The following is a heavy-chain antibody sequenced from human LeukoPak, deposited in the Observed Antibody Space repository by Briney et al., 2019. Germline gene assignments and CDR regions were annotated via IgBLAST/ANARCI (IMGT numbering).Heavy chain of an antibody. Sequence: PGGSLRLSCAASGFTFSNAWMSWVRQAPGKGLEWVANIKQDGSEKYYVDSVKGRFTISRDNAKNSLYLQMNSLRAEDTAVYYCARDIVATMKAYYYYGMDVWGQGTTVTVSS. CDR1: GFTFSNAW. V-gene: IGHV3-7*01. J-gene: IGHJ6*02. D-gene: IGHD5-12*01. CDR3: ARDIVATMKAYYYYGMDV. CDR2: IKQDGSEK.